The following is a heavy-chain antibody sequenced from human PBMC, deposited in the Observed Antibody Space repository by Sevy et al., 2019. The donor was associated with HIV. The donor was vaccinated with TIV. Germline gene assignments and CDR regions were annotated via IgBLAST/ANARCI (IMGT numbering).Heavy chain of an antibody. V-gene: IGHV3-11*01. CDR1: GFPFSDYY. J-gene: IGHJ6*02. D-gene: IGHD2-8*01. CDR2: VSGRGTTTTTK. Sequence: GGSLRLSCAASGFPFSDYYMSWVRQAPGKGLEWIAYVSGRGTTTTTKYYADSVEGRFTISRDNTKGSVYLQMDSLRVDDSAVYYCTKGVAMDVWGQGTTVTVSS. CDR3: TKGVAMDV.